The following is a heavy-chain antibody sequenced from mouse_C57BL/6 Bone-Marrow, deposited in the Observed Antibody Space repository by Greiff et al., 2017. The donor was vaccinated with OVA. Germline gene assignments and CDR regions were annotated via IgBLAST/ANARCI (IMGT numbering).Heavy chain of an antibody. D-gene: IGHD2-4*01. V-gene: IGHV1-5*01. CDR3: TRGGLRRWYFDV. CDR2: IYPGNSDT. CDR1: GYTFPSYW. J-gene: IGHJ1*03. Sequence: VQLQQSGTVLARPGASVKMSCKTSGYTFPSYWMHWVKQRPGQGLEWVGAIYPGNSDTSYNQKFKGKAKLTAVQSPSTAYMEIRSLTNEDSAVYYCTRGGLRRWYFDVWGTGTTVTVSA.